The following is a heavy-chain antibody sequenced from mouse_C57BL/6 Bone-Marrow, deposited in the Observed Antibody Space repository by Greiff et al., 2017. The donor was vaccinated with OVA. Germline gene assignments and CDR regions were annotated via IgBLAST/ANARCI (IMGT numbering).Heavy chain of an antibody. V-gene: IGHV1-26*01. CDR1: GYTFTDYY. CDR2: INPNNGGT. J-gene: IGHJ2*01. Sequence: VQLQQSGPELVKPGASVKISCKASGYTFTDYYMNWVKQSHGKSLEWIGDINPNNGGTSYNQKFKGKATLTVDKSSSTAYMELRSLTSEDSAVYYCARREGCFWYFDYWGQGTTLTVSS. CDR3: ARREGCFWYFDY.